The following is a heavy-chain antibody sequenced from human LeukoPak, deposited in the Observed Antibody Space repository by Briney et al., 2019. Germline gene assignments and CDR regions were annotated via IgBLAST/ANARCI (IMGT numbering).Heavy chain of an antibody. V-gene: IGHV3-23*01. CDR3: AKPYCSGGSCYEDYFDY. CDR2: ISGSGGST. J-gene: IGHJ4*02. D-gene: IGHD2-15*01. CDR1: GFTFSSYA. Sequence: PGGSLRLSCAASGFTFSSYAMSWVRQAPGKGLEWVSAISGSGGSTYYADSVKGRFTISRDNSKNTLYLQMNSLRAEDTAVYYCAKPYCSGGSCYEDYFDYWGQGTLVTVSS.